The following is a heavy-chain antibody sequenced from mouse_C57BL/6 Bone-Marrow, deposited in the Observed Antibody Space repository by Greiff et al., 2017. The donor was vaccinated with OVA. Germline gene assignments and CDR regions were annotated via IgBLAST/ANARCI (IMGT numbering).Heavy chain of an antibody. J-gene: IGHJ3*01. D-gene: IGHD6-1*01. CDR3: TRGGWLALFAY. Sequence: EVKLVESGAGLVKPGGSLKLSCAASGFTFSSYAMSWVRQTPEKRLEWVAYISSGGDYIYYADTVKGRFTISRDNARNTLYLQMSSLKSEDTAMYYCTRGGWLALFAYWGQGTLVTVSA. CDR2: ISSGGDYI. CDR1: GFTFSSYA. V-gene: IGHV5-9-1*02.